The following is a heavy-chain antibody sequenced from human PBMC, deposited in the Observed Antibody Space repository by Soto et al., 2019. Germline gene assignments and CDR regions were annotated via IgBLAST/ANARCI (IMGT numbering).Heavy chain of an antibody. V-gene: IGHV4-30-4*01. CDR3: ARGLGYSYEVDN. J-gene: IGHJ1*01. D-gene: IGHD5-18*01. Sequence: SATLSLTCTVSGDSISSGDYYWSWIRQPPGKGLEWIGYIYYSGSTYYNPSLKSRVTISVDTSKNQFSLKLSSVTAADTAVYYCARGLGYSYEVDNWGQGTQVTVSS. CDR2: IYYSGST. CDR1: GDSISSGDYY.